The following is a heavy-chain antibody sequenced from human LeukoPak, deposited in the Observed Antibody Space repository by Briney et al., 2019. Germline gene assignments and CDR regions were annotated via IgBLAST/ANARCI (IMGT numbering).Heavy chain of an antibody. CDR1: GFTFSSYA. D-gene: IGHD6-13*01. V-gene: IGHV3-30*04. J-gene: IGHJ6*02. CDR2: ISYDGINK. Sequence: GGSLRLSCAASGFTFSSYALHWVRQAPGKGLEWVTGISYDGINKLYADSMKGRFTISRDNSRNTLYLQMNSLRPEDTAVYYCARDSSTTNCYYGQDVWGQGTTVTVSS. CDR3: ARDSSTTNCYYGQDV.